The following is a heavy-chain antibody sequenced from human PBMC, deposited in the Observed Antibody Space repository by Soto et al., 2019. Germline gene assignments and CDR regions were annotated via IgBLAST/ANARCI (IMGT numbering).Heavy chain of an antibody. CDR2: IIPISDTT. CDR1: GGTFSSYA. J-gene: IGHJ6*02. CDR3: ARSQGSSTSLEIYYYYYYGMDV. D-gene: IGHD2-2*01. Sequence: QVQLVQSGAEVKKPGSSVKVSCKASGGTFSSYAISWVRQAPGQGLAWMGGIIPISDTTNYAQKFQGRVTITADESTSTAYMELSSLRSEDTAVYYCARSQGSSTSLEIYYYYYYGMDVLGQGTTVTVSS. V-gene: IGHV1-69*01.